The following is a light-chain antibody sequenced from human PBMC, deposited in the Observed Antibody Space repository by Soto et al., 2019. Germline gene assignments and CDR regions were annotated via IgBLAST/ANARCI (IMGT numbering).Light chain of an antibody. V-gene: IGLV2-14*01. J-gene: IGLJ1*01. CDR1: SSDVGGYNY. CDR2: EVS. CDR3: ISYTSSSSSYV. Sequence: QSVLTQPASVSGSPGQSITSACTGTSSDVGGYNYVSWYQQHPGKAPKLMIYEVSNRPSGVSNRFSGSKSGNTASLTISGLQAEDEADYYCISYTSSSSSYVFGTGTKVTVL.